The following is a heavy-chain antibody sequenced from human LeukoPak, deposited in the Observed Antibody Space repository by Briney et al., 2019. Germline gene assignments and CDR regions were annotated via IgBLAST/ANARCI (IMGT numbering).Heavy chain of an antibody. J-gene: IGHJ5*02. CDR3: ARDVHGDYGSGWFDP. CDR2: IMPLFGTA. V-gene: IGHV1-69*05. D-gene: IGHD4-17*01. CDR1: GGTFNNSA. Sequence: SVKVSCKTSGGTFNNSAISWVRQAPGQGLDWLGGIMPLFGTAGYAQKFQGRVTITKDESTRTVYLELTSLTSDDTAVYYCARDVHGDYGSGWFDPWGQGTLVSVSS.